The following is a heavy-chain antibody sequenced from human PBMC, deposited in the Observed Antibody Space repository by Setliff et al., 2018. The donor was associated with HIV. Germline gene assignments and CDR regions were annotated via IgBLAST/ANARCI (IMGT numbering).Heavy chain of an antibody. J-gene: IGHJ2*01. CDR3: ASGSGSHYNSGDWYFDR. D-gene: IGHD3-10*01. Sequence: SETLSLTCTVSGGSISSGGYYWSWIRQHPGKGQEWIGYIYYSGSTYFNPSLKSRVAISVATSENQFSLILNSVTAADTAVYYCASGSGSHYNSGDWYFDRWGRGTLVTVSS. CDR1: GGSISSGGYY. CDR2: IYYSGST. V-gene: IGHV4-31*03.